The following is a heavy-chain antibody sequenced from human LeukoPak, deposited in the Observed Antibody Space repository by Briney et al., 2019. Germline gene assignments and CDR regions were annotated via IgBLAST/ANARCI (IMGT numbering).Heavy chain of an antibody. Sequence: GGSLRLSCAASGFTFSSYSMNWVRQAPGKGLEWVSLISWDGGSTYYADSVKGRFTISRDNSKNSLYLQMNSLRAEDTALYYCAKDLLRNTAMTIDYWGQGTLVTVSS. CDR1: GFTFSSYS. D-gene: IGHD5-18*01. V-gene: IGHV3-43D*03. CDR2: ISWDGGST. CDR3: AKDLLRNTAMTIDY. J-gene: IGHJ4*02.